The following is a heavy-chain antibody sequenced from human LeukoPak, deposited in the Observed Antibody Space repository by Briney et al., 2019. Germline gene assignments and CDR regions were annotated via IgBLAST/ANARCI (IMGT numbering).Heavy chain of an antibody. CDR1: GFTFSNYW. CDR3: ARDRCSSTSCFIDY. D-gene: IGHD2-2*01. J-gene: IGHJ4*02. CDR2: IKQDGSEK. Sequence: GGSLRLSCAVSGFTFSNYWMSWVRQAPGKGLEWVANIKQDGSEKYYVDSVKGRFTISRDNAKNSLYLQMNSLRAEDRAVYYCARDRCSSTSCFIDYWGQGTLVTVSS. V-gene: IGHV3-7*04.